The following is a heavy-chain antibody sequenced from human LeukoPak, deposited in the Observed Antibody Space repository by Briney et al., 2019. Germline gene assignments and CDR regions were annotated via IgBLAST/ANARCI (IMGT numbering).Heavy chain of an antibody. CDR3: ARVKYSGSYPHDY. Sequence: PGGSLRLSCAAPGFTFSDYYMSWIRQAPGKGLEWVSYISSSGSTIYYADSVKGRFTISRDNAKNSLYLQMNSLRAEDTALYYCARVKYSGSYPHDYWGQGTLVTVSS. D-gene: IGHD1-26*01. J-gene: IGHJ4*02. CDR1: GFTFSDYY. V-gene: IGHV3-11*04. CDR2: ISSSGSTI.